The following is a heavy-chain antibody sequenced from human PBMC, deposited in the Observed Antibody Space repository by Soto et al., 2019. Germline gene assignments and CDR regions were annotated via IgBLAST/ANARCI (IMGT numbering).Heavy chain of an antibody. D-gene: IGHD2-21*01. V-gene: IGHV1-69*08. CDR3: SKSLVFVDHAYMDV. CDR1: GGTFTSYI. Sequence: QVQLVQSGAAVKKPGSSVKVSFEASGGTFTSYIFTWVRQAPGQGLEWMGRSIPIQGTADYALKFQDRVTMTADKSTNTAYMELRSLRPDDTAVYYCSKSLVFVDHAYMDVWGKGTTVTVSS. J-gene: IGHJ6*03. CDR2: SIPIQGTA.